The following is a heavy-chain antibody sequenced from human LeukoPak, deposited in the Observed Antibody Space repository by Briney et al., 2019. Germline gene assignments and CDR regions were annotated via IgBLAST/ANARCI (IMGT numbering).Heavy chain of an antibody. Sequence: GGSLTLACALSGFTFSSYAMRWVRPAREEARVWVGSISGSGGSTDYADCVKGGFTISRDNSKNTLYLQMNSQRAEDTAVYYCAKGSSSCCYGWFDPWGQGTRDTVSS. CDR3: AKGSSSCCYGWFDP. V-gene: IGHV3-23*01. D-gene: IGHD2-2*01. J-gene: IGHJ5*02. CDR2: ISGSGGST. CDR1: GFTFSSYA.